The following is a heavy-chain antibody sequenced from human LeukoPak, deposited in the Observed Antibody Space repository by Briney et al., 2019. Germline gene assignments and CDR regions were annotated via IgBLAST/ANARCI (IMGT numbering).Heavy chain of an antibody. J-gene: IGHJ4*02. V-gene: IGHV4-30-4*08. D-gene: IGHD3-22*01. CDR2: IYHSGST. CDR3: AVYYDSSGYPPPDRGFDY. CDR1: GGSISSGDYY. Sequence: SETLSLTCTVSGGSISSGDYYWSWIRQPPGKGLEWIGYIYHSGSTYYNPSLKSRVTISVDRSKNQFSLKLSSVTAADTAVYYCAVYYDSSGYPPPDRGFDYWGQGTLVTVSS.